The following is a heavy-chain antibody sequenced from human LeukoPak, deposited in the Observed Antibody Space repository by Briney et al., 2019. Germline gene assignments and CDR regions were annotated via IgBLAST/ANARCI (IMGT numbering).Heavy chain of an antibody. CDR2: ISAYNGNT. J-gene: IGHJ4*02. CDR3: ARVGGDYVWGSYRYPVY. D-gene: IGHD3-16*02. Sequence: ASVKVSCKASGYTFTSYGISWVRQAPGQGLEWMGWISAYNGNTNYAQKLQGRVTMTTDTSTSTAYMGLRSLRSDDTAVYYCARVGGDYVWGSYRYPVYWGQGTLVTVSS. V-gene: IGHV1-18*01. CDR1: GYTFTSYG.